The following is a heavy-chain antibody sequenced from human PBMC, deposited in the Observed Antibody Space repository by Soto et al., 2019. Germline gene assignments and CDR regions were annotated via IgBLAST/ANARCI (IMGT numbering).Heavy chain of an antibody. D-gene: IGHD5-18*01. J-gene: IGHJ6*02. CDR1: GYIVSNYH. CDR2: INPSGETT. V-gene: IGHV1-46*01. Sequence: ASVKVSCKASGYIVSNYHMHWVRQAPGQGLDWMGIINPSGETTTYAQKFQGRVTMTRDTSTSTVYMELSSLRSEDTAVYYCARDLVDTAMVRYYYYGMDVWGQGTTVTVSS. CDR3: ARDLVDTAMVRYYYYGMDV.